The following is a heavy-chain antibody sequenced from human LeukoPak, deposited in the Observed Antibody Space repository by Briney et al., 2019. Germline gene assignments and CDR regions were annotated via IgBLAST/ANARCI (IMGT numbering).Heavy chain of an antibody. CDR3: ARDLPKMTDWYFDL. CDR2: IIPIFGTA. V-gene: IGHV1-69*05. CDR1: GGTFSSYA. J-gene: IGHJ2*01. Sequence: ASVKVSCKASGGTFSSYAISWVRQAPGQGLEWMGRIIPIFGTANYAQKSQGRVTITTDESTSTAYMELSSLRSEDTAVYYCARDLPKMTDWYFDLWGRGTLVTVSS. D-gene: IGHD2-21*02.